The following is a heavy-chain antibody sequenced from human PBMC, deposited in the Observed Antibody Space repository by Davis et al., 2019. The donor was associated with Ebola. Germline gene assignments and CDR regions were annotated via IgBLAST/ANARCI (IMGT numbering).Heavy chain of an antibody. D-gene: IGHD2-8*02. CDR2: VYHSGSA. V-gene: IGHV4-4*02. CDR3: ASRVSVTGHFDL. Sequence: SETLSLTCAVSGVSVTTRNWWSWVRQPPGKGLEWIGEVYHSGSANYNYNASLKGRVTMSVDKSSNQFPLNLSSVTAADTAVYYCASRVSVTGHFDLWGHGNLVIVSS. J-gene: IGHJ4*01. CDR1: GVSVTTRNW.